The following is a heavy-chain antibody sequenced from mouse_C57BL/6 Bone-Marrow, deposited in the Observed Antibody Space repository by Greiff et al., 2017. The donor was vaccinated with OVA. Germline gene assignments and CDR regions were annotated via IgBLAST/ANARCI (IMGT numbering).Heavy chain of an antibody. CDR2: IYPGDGDT. J-gene: IGHJ1*03. V-gene: IGHV1-82*01. CDR3: ATRGWLLLRWYFDV. D-gene: IGHD2-3*01. CDR1: GYAFSSSW. Sequence: QVQLQQSGPELVKPGASVKISCKASGYAFSSSWMNWVKQRPGKGLEWIGRIYPGDGDTNYNGKFKGKATLTADKSSSTAYMQLSSLTSEDSAVYYCATRGWLLLRWYFDVWGTGTTVTVSS.